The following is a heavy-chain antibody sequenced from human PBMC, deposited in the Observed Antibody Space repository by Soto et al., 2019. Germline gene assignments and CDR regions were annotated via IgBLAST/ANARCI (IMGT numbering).Heavy chain of an antibody. CDR3: AVVAVVLWGFDI. D-gene: IGHD2-15*01. V-gene: IGHV3-48*02. Sequence: GGSLRLSCAASGFTFSSYSMNWVRQAPGKGLEWVSYISSSSSTIYYADSVKGRFTISRDNAKNSLYLQMNSLRDEDTAVYYCAVVAVVLWGFDIWGQGTMVTVSS. CDR1: GFTFSSYS. J-gene: IGHJ3*02. CDR2: ISSSSSTI.